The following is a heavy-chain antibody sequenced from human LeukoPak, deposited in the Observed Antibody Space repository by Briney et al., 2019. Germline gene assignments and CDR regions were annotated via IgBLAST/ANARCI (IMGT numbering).Heavy chain of an antibody. CDR2: ISYDGSHK. CDR1: GFTFSSYA. D-gene: IGHD4-17*01. V-gene: IGHV3-30*04. CDR3: AKDRSPLRGNFDY. J-gene: IGHJ4*02. Sequence: GGSLRLSCAASGFTFSSYAMHWVRQAPGKRLEWVALISYDGSHKYYADSVKGRFTISRDNSKNTLYLQMNSLRAEDTAVYNCAKDRSPLRGNFDYWGQGTLVTVSS.